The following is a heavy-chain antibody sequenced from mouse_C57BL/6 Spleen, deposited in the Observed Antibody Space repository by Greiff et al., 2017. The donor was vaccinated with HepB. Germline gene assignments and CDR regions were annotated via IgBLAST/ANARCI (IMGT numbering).Heavy chain of an antibody. CDR1: GFTFSSYG. J-gene: IGHJ1*03. CDR3: ARQQENHGIHWFFDL. D-gene: IGHD5-2*01. Sequence: EVQLVESGGDLVKPGGSLKLSCAASGFTFSSYGMSWVRQTPDKRLEWVATISSGGSYTYYPDSVKGRFTISRDNAKNTLYLQMSSLKSEDTAMYFCARQQENHGIHWFFDLWGTETTVTVFS. CDR2: ISSGGSYT. V-gene: IGHV5-6*01.